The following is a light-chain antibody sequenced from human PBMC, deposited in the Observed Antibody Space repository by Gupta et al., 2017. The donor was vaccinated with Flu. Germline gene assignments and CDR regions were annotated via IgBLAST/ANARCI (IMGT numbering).Light chain of an antibody. CDR3: QKYDNAPWT. J-gene: IGKJ1*01. V-gene: IGKV1-27*01. CDR1: QGNSNY. Sequence: NRITLTIRASQGNSNYLAWDQKKPRKIPKLLNYASSTFQSGGPSRFSGSGFGTDFTLTISSLQSEDVATYYCQKYDNAPWTFGQGTKVEIK. CDR2: ASS.